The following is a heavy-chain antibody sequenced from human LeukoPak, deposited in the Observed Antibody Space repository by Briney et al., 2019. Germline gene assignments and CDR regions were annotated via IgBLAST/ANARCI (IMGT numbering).Heavy chain of an antibody. CDR1: GFTFSSYS. CDR2: ISSSSSYI. J-gene: IGHJ4*02. D-gene: IGHD3-22*01. V-gene: IGHV3-21*01. CDR3: ARGDSSGYPHFDY. Sequence: GGSLRLSCAASGFTFSSYSMNWVRQAPGKGLEWVSSISSSSSYIYYADSVKGRFTISRDNAKNSLYLQMNSLRAEDTAVYYCARGDSSGYPHFDYWGQGTLVTVSS.